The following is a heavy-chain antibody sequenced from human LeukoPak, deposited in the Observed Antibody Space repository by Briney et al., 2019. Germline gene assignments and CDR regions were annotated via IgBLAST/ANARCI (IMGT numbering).Heavy chain of an antibody. Sequence: GGSLRLSCAASGFTFSSYDMTWVRQAPGKGLEWVSAISGSGGSTYYADSVKGRFTISRDNSKNTLYLQMNSLRAEDTAVYYCAKYIVATNSNLVAATRRYFDYWGQGTLVTVSS. J-gene: IGHJ4*02. CDR1: GFTFSSYD. D-gene: IGHD2-15*01. V-gene: IGHV3-23*01. CDR2: ISGSGGST. CDR3: AKYIVATNSNLVAATRRYFDY.